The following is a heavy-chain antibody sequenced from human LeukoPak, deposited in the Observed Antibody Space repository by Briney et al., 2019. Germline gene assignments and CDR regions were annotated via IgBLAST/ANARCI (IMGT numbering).Heavy chain of an antibody. CDR1: GGSINNFY. V-gene: IGHV4-59*01. Sequence: SETLSLTCTVSGGSINNFYWYWVRQPPGKGLEWIGYIYYTGGTNYNPSLKSRVTISVDTSKNLFSLSLTYLTAADTAVYYCARVGDSGSPFDYWGQGIQVTVSS. D-gene: IGHD3-10*01. J-gene: IGHJ4*02. CDR2: IYYTGGT. CDR3: ARVGDSGSPFDY.